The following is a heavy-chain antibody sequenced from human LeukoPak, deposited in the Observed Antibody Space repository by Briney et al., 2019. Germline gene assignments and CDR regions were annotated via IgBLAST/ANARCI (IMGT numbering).Heavy chain of an antibody. D-gene: IGHD1-26*01. CDR2: INHSGST. J-gene: IGHJ4*02. V-gene: IGHV4-34*01. CDR1: GGSINSYY. CDR3: ARGQSIVGATGDY. Sequence: SETLSLTCTVSGGSINSYYWSWIRQPPGKGLEWIGEINHSGSTNYNPSLKSRVTMSVDTSKNQFSLKLSSVTAADTAVYYCARGQSIVGATGDYWGQGTLVTVSS.